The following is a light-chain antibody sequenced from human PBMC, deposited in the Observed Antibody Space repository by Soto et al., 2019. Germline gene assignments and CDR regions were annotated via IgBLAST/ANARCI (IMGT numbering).Light chain of an antibody. CDR1: SSDVGGYNH. J-gene: IGLJ1*01. Sequence: QSVLTQPASVSGSPGPSITISCTGTSSDVGGYNHVSWYHQHPGQAPKLILFEVRNRPSGVSDSFSASKSRNTASLTISGLQTEDEAVYYCSSYASSSSYAFGTGTKVTVL. CDR3: SSYASSSSYA. V-gene: IGLV2-14*01. CDR2: EVR.